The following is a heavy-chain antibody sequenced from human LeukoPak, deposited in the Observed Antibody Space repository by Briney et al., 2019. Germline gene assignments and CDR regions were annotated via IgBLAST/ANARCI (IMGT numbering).Heavy chain of an antibody. Sequence: ASVKVSCKASGYTFTSYDINWVRQATGQGLEWMGWMNPNSGNTGYAQKFQGRVTITRNTSISTAYMELSSLRSEDTAVYYCARAPQYCSGGSCYFHYYYFDYWGQGTLVTVSS. J-gene: IGHJ4*02. CDR3: ARAPQYCSGGSCYFHYYYFDY. V-gene: IGHV1-8*03. CDR1: GYTFTSYD. CDR2: MNPNSGNT. D-gene: IGHD2-15*01.